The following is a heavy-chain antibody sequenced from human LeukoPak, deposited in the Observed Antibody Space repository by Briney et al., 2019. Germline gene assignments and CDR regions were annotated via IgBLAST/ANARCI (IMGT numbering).Heavy chain of an antibody. D-gene: IGHD5/OR15-5a*01. Sequence: PSETLSLTCTVSGGSLSSNSYYWGWIPQPPGKGLEWIGSIYYSGNTYYNPSLKSPVTISVDTSKNHFTLKLSSVTAADTAVYYCARHDQVYTNSFDYWGQGPLVTVSS. J-gene: IGHJ4*02. CDR2: IYYSGNT. V-gene: IGHV4-39*01. CDR3: ARHDQVYTNSFDY. CDR1: GGSLSSNSYY.